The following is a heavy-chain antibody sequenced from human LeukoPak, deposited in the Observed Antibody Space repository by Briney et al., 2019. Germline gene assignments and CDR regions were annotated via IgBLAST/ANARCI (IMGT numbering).Heavy chain of an antibody. J-gene: IGHJ4*02. D-gene: IGHD2-15*01. Sequence: GGSLRLSCAASGFTFSSYAMSWVRQAPGKGLEWVSAITNSGDNTYYADSVKGRFTISRDNSKNTLYLQINSLRAEDTAIYYCARDRDCSGGSCYSPPGFWGQGTLVTVSS. CDR1: GFTFSSYA. CDR2: ITNSGDNT. CDR3: ARDRDCSGGSCYSPPGF. V-gene: IGHV3-23*01.